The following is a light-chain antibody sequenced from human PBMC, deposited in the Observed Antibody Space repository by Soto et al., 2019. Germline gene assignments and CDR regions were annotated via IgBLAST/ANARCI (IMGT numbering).Light chain of an antibody. J-gene: IGKJ5*01. CDR2: GVS. V-gene: IGKV3D-15*01. Sequence: EIVMTQSPATLSLSPGDTATLSCRASQSVDTNLAWYVQKPGQAPRRLMYGVSTWGTGVTARFSGSGSGTDFTLPIISLQSEDFAIYYCQQYKSCPITFGQGTRLEI. CDR1: QSVDTN. CDR3: QQYKSCPIT.